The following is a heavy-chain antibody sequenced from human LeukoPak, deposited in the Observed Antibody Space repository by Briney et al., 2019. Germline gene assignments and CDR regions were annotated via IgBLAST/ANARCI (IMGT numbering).Heavy chain of an antibody. Sequence: PGGSLRLSCAASGFPFSSCWMTWVRQAPGKGLEGVANIKQDGDEKYYVDSVKGRFTISRDNAKNSLYLQMNSLRAEDTAVYYCAREDYYGSGNYVAWGGAFDVWGQGTTVTVSS. CDR1: GFPFSSCW. D-gene: IGHD3-10*01. V-gene: IGHV3-7*01. CDR2: IKQDGDEK. CDR3: AREDYYGSGNYVAWGGAFDV. J-gene: IGHJ3*01.